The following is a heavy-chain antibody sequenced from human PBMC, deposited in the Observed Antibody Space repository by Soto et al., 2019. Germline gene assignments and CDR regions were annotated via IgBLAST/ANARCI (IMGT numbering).Heavy chain of an antibody. J-gene: IGHJ4*02. CDR2: ISPKSGGT. Sequence: GASVKVSCKASGYTFTGHYMHWVRQAPGQGFEWMGRISPKSGGTNYAQKFQGRVTMTWDTSLNTAYMELSSLMFEDTAVYYCARPPGYVSDWYYFDLWGQGTLVTVSS. D-gene: IGHD3-9*01. CDR1: GYTFTGHY. CDR3: ARPPGYVSDWYYFDL. V-gene: IGHV1-2*02.